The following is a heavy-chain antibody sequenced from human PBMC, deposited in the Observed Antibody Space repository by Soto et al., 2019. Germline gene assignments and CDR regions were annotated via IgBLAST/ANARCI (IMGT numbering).Heavy chain of an antibody. CDR3: ARHLSVDYFDY. J-gene: IGHJ4*02. CDR2: INHSGST. V-gene: IGHV4-34*01. CDR1: GGSFSDYS. Sequence: PSETLSLACAVYGGSFSDYSWTWIRQPPGKGLEWIGEINHSGSTYYNPSLKSRVTISVDRSKNQFSLKLSSVTAADTAVYYCARHLSVDYFDYWGQGALVTVSS.